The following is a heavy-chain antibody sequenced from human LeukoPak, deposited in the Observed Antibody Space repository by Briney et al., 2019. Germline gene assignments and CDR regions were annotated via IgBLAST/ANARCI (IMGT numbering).Heavy chain of an antibody. CDR2: IRSKAYGGTT. V-gene: IGHV3-49*04. CDR3: TRDFIGPDYYDSSGYYRVIHGVFDI. CDR1: GFTLGDYA. D-gene: IGHD3-22*01. J-gene: IGHJ3*02. Sequence: GGSLRLSCTASGFTLGDYAMSWVRPAPGKGLEWVGFIRSKAYGGTTEYAASVKVRFTISRDDSKSIAYLQMNSLKTEDTAVYYCTRDFIGPDYYDSSGYYRVIHGVFDIWGQGTMVTVSS.